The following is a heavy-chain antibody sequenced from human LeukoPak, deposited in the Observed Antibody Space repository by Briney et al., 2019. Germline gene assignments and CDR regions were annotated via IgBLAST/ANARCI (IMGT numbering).Heavy chain of an antibody. CDR1: GGSYSSGGYY. CDR2: IYYSGST. V-gene: IGHV4-31*01. D-gene: IGHD6-13*01. Sequence: PSETLSLTCSVSGGSYSSGGYYWSWLRQHPGRGLEWIGYIYYSGSTYYNPSLKSQVTISVDTSKNQFSLKLSSVTAADTAVYYCARLHSSSWSWFVFDIWGQGTMVTVSS. J-gene: IGHJ3*02. CDR3: ARLHSSSWSWFVFDI.